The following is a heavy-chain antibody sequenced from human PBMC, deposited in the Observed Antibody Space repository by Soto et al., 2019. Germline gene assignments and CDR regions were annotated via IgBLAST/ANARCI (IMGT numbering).Heavy chain of an antibody. CDR2: IYYSGGT. D-gene: IGHD1-26*01. CDR1: GGSISSSSYY. CDR3: ARPSGSYLYYFDY. V-gene: IGHV4-39*01. J-gene: IGHJ4*02. Sequence: QLQLQESGPGLVKPSETLSLTCTVSGGSISSSSYYWGWIRQPPGKGLEWIGSIYYSGGTYYNPSLKSRFTISVDTSKTQFSLKLSSVTAADTAVYYCARPSGSYLYYFDYWGQGTLVTVSS.